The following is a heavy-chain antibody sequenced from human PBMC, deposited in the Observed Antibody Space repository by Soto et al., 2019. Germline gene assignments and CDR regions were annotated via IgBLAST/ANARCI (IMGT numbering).Heavy chain of an antibody. CDR3: VKDVLPGGADY. J-gene: IGHJ4*02. D-gene: IGHD3-16*01. CDR1: GFTSNNYA. V-gene: IGHV3-9*02. Sequence: EVKLVESGGGLVQPGRSLRLSCAASGFTSNNYAMHWVRQAPGKGLEWVAGIYYNSDIIDYGDSVKGRFTTSRDNAKKTLYLNIKSLAPEYTAVDHFVKDVLPGGADYWGQGTLVTVSS. CDR2: IYYNSDII.